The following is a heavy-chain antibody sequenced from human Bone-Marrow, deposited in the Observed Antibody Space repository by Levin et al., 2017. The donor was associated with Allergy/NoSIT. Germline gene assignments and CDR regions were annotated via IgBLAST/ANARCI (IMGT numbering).Heavy chain of an antibody. J-gene: IGHJ6*02. Sequence: KVSCKGSGYSFTTYWIGWVRQMPGKGLEWMGTIYPSDSETTYSPSFQGQVTISADKSISTAYLQWSSLKASDTAMYYCVRLGTARYYYNLDVWGQGTTVTVSS. CDR2: IYPSDSET. D-gene: IGHD1-26*01. CDR1: GYSFTTYW. CDR3: VRLGTARYYYNLDV. V-gene: IGHV5-51*01.